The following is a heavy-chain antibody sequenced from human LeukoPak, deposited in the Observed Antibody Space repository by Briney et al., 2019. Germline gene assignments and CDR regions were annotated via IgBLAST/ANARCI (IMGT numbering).Heavy chain of an antibody. J-gene: IGHJ4*02. V-gene: IGHV3-48*02. Sequence: PGGSLRLSCAASGFTFSTYSMNWVRQAPGKGLEWVSYISSSISTMYYADSVEGRFTISRDNAKTSLYLQMNSLGDEDTAVYYCARGGGYSYADYFDYWGQGTLVTVSS. CDR1: GFTFSTYS. CDR2: ISSSISTM. D-gene: IGHD5-18*01. CDR3: ARGGGYSYADYFDY.